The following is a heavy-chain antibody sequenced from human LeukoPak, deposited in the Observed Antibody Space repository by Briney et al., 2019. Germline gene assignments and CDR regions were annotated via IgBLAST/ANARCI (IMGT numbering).Heavy chain of an antibody. D-gene: IGHD5-12*01. CDR2: IYGGGST. CDR1: GFTVSSNY. CDR3: ARVGTGYDYDYYGMDV. J-gene: IGHJ6*02. Sequence: GGSLRLSCAASGFTVSSNYMSWVRQAPGKGLEWVSVIYGGGSTYYADSVKGRFTISRDNSKNTLYLQMNSLRAEDTAVYYCARVGTGYDYDYYGMDVWGQGTTVTVSS. V-gene: IGHV3-66*02.